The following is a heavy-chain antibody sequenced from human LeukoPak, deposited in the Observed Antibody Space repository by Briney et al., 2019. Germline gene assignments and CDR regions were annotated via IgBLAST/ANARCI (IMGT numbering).Heavy chain of an antibody. CDR1: GYAFTGYY. Sequence: ASVKLSCKASGYAFTGYYMHWVRHAPGQGLEWKGWINPNSGGTNYAQKFQGRVTMTRDTSISTAYMELSRLRSDDTAVYYCERGSSRVADFDYWGQGTLVTVSS. D-gene: IGHD6-19*01. CDR3: ERGSSRVADFDY. V-gene: IGHV1-2*02. J-gene: IGHJ4*02. CDR2: INPNSGGT.